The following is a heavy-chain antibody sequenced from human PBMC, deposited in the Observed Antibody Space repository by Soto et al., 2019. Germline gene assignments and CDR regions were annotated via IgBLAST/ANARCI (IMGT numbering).Heavy chain of an antibody. CDR2: IIPIFGRA. CDR3: ARDLAEMMMTTVTGDAFDI. V-gene: IGHV1-69*01. J-gene: IGHJ3*02. D-gene: IGHD4-17*01. CDR1: GGTFSSYA. Sequence: QVQLVQSGAEVKKPGSSVKVSCKASGGTFSSYAISWVRQAPGQGLEWMGGIIPIFGRANYAQKFQGRVTITADESTSTAYMELSSLRSEDTAVYYCARDLAEMMMTTVTGDAFDIWGQGTMVTVSS.